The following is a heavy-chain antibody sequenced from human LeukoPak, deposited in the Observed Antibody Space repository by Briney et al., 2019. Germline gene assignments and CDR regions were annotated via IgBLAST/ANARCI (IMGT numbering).Heavy chain of an antibody. V-gene: IGHV4-34*01. CDR3: ARGTTGTTPAYYYYMDV. J-gene: IGHJ6*03. CDR2: INHSGST. D-gene: IGHD1-1*01. CDR1: GGSFSGYH. Sequence: SETLSLTCAVYGGSFSGYHWSWIRQPPGKGLEWIGEINHSGSTNYNPSLKSRVTISVDTSKNQFSLKLSSVTAADTAVYYCARGTTGTTPAYYYYMDVWGKGTTVTVSS.